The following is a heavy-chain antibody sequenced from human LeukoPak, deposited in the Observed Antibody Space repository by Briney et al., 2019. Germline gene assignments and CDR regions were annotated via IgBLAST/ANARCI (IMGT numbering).Heavy chain of an antibody. D-gene: IGHD3-22*01. Sequence: ASVKVSCKASGGTFSSYAISWVRQAPGQGLEWMGRIIPILGIANYAQKFQERVTITRDMSTSTAYMELSSLRSEDTAVYYCAAARDGGHYYDSSGIGFDYWGQGTLVTVSS. CDR3: AAARDGGHYYDSSGIGFDY. J-gene: IGHJ4*02. CDR1: GGTFSSYA. V-gene: IGHV1-69*04. CDR2: IIPILGIA.